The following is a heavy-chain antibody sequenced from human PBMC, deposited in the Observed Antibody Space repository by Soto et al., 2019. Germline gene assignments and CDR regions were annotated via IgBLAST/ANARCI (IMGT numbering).Heavy chain of an antibody. Sequence: QVQLQESGPGLVKPSETLSLTGTVSGGSISSYYWSWIRQPPGKGLEWIGFIFYSGSTSYNPSLKSRVTISVDTSENQFSLKLSAVTAADTAVYYCASMIGDPVLSFDSWGQGTLVAVSS. J-gene: IGHJ4*02. CDR2: IFYSGST. D-gene: IGHD3-10*02. V-gene: IGHV4-59*01. CDR3: ASMIGDPVLSFDS. CDR1: GGSISSYY.